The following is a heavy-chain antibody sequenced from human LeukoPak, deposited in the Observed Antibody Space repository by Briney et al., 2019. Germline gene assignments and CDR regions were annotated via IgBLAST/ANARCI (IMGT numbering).Heavy chain of an antibody. CDR3: AREGEYYDSSLDAFDI. J-gene: IGHJ3*02. D-gene: IGHD3-22*01. CDR1: GGSFSGYY. CDR2: INHSGST. V-gene: IGHV4-34*01. Sequence: KTSETLSLTCAVYGGSFSGYYWSWIRQPPGKGLEWIGEINHSGSTNYNPSLKSRVTISVDTSKNQFSLKLSSVTAADTAVYYCAREGEYYDSSLDAFDIWGQGTMVTVSS.